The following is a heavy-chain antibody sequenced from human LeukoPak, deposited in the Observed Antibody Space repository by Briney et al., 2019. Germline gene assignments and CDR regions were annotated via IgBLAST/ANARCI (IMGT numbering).Heavy chain of an antibody. J-gene: IGHJ4*02. CDR3: VRQQAPHGNFDY. D-gene: IGHD1-26*01. CDR2: IGTAGDT. Sequence: GGSLRLSCATSGFTFSNHAMHWVRQASGKGLEWVSAIGTAGDTFYPGSVKGRFTISRENAKNSLSLQMNSLRAEDTAVYYCVRQQAPHGNFDYWGQGTLVTVSS. CDR1: GFTFSNHA. V-gene: IGHV3-13*01.